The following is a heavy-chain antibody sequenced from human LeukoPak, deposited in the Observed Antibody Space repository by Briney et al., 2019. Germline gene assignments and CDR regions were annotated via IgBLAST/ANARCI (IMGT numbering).Heavy chain of an antibody. D-gene: IGHD7-27*01. V-gene: IGHV3-30*18. CDR2: ISYDGSNK. Sequence: PGGSLRLSCAASGFTFSSYGMHWVRQAPGKGLEWVAVISYDGSNKDYADSVKGRFTISRDNSKTTLYLQMNSLRAEDTAVYYCAKDRRANWELYDWFDPWGQGTLVTVSS. CDR1: GFTFSSYG. CDR3: AKDRRANWELYDWFDP. J-gene: IGHJ5*02.